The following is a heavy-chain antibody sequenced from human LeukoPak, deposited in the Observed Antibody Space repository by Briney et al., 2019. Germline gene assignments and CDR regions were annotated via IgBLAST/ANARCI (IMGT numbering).Heavy chain of an antibody. V-gene: IGHV3-23*01. D-gene: IGHD3-10*01. Sequence: GGSLRLSCAGSGFIYSSYAMSWVRQAPGKGLEWVSTISHSGGSTYYADSVKGRFTISRDNSKNTLYPQMNSLRVEDTAEYYCANGGSGLDYFDYWGQGTLVTVTS. CDR1: GFIYSSYA. J-gene: IGHJ4*02. CDR3: ANGGSGLDYFDY. CDR2: ISHSGGST.